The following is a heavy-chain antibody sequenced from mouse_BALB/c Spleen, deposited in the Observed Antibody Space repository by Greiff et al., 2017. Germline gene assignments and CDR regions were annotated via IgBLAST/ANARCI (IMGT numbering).Heavy chain of an antibody. CDR3: ARQENWGGFAY. J-gene: IGHJ3*01. Sequence: EVKVVESGGGLVKLGGSLKLSCAASGFTFSSYYMSWVRQTPEKRLELVAAINSNGGSTYYPDTVKGRFTISRDNAKNTLYLQMSSLKSEDTALYYCARQENWGGFAYWGQGTLVTVSA. V-gene: IGHV5-6-2*01. CDR1: GFTFSSYY. CDR2: INSNGGST. D-gene: IGHD4-1*01.